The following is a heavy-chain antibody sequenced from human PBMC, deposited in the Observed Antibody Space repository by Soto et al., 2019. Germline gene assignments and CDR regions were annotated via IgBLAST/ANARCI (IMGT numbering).Heavy chain of an antibody. CDR1: GFSLSTSGVG. Sequence: SGPTLVNPTQTLTLTCTFSGFSLSTSGVGVGWIRQPPGKALEWLALIYWNDDKRYSPSLKSRLTITKDTSKNQVVLTMTNMDPVDTATYYCAHSGYYDFWSGSGPDWFYPWGQGTLVTVPQ. V-gene: IGHV2-5*01. CDR3: AHSGYYDFWSGSGPDWFYP. CDR2: IYWNDDK. J-gene: IGHJ5*02. D-gene: IGHD3-3*01.